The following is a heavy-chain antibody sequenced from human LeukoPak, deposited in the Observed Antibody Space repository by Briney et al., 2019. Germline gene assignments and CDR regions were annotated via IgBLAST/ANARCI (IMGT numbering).Heavy chain of an antibody. D-gene: IGHD5-24*01. J-gene: IGHJ4*02. V-gene: IGHV3-64*01. Sequence: GGSLRLSCAASGFTFSSYAMRWVRQAPGKGLEYVSAISSNGGSTYYANSVKGRFTISRDNSKNTLYLQMGSLRAEDMAVYYCARGRDGYNSFGYWGQGTLVTVSS. CDR2: ISSNGGST. CDR1: GFTFSSYA. CDR3: ARGRDGYNSFGY.